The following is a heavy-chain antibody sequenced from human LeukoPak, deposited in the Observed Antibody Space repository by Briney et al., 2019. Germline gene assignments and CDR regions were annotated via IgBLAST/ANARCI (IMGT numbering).Heavy chain of an antibody. CDR1: GFTFSSYS. CDR2: ISSSSSTI. J-gene: IGHJ4*02. D-gene: IGHD1-26*01. Sequence: GGSLRLPCAASGFTFSSYSMNWVRQAPGKGLEWVSYISSSSSTIYYADSVKGRFTISRDNAKNSLYLQMNSLRAEDTAVYYCARGAGELEYWGQGTLVTVSS. V-gene: IGHV3-48*04. CDR3: ARGAGELEY.